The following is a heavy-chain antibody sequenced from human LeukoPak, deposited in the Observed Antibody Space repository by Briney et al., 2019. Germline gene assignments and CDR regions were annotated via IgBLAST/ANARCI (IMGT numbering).Heavy chain of an antibody. Sequence: GGSLRLSCAASGFNFSNYAVSWVRQAPGKGLEWVSTISGSGRSTYYADSVKGRFTISRDNSKNTVYLHMSSLRAEDTAVYYCAKGDSNDYGFTYYYYYMDVWGKGTTVTVSS. J-gene: IGHJ6*03. CDR2: ISGSGRST. V-gene: IGHV3-23*01. CDR1: GFNFSNYA. D-gene: IGHD3/OR15-3a*01. CDR3: AKGDSNDYGFTYYYYYMDV.